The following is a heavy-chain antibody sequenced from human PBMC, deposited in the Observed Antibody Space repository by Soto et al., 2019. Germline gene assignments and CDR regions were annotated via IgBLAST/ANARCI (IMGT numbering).Heavy chain of an antibody. V-gene: IGHV3-23*01. J-gene: IGHJ5*01. D-gene: IGHD4-17*01. CDR1: GFTFSNYG. CDR3: AKDLSRWPHYAFDS. Sequence: EVQLLESGGGLLQPGGYLRLSCAASGFTFSNYGMNWVRQAPGKGLEWVSGISTNGDTANYADSVKGRFTISRDNSKNALYMQMNGLRPEDTAVYYCAKDLSRWPHYAFDSWGQGTLVTVSS. CDR2: ISTNGDTA.